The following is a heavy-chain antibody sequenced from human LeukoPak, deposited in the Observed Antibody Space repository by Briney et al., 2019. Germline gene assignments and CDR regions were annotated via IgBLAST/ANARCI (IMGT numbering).Heavy chain of an antibody. CDR1: GYTFTGYY. CDR3: ARAAVRRRSYYYYYMDA. CDR2: MNPNSGNT. J-gene: IGHJ6*03. D-gene: IGHD3-3*01. Sequence: ASVKVSCKASGYTFTGYYMHWVRQATGQGLEWMGWMNPNSGNTGYAQKFQGRVTMTRNTSIGTAYMELSSLRSEDTAVYYCARAAVRRRSYYYYYMDAWGKGTTVTISS. V-gene: IGHV1-8*02.